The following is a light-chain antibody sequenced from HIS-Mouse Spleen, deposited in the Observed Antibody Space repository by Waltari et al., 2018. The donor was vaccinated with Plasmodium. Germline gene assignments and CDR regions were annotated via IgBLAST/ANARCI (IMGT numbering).Light chain of an antibody. J-gene: IGKJ3*01. CDR1: QSVSSN. V-gene: IGKV3-15*01. CDR2: GAS. Sequence: EILMTQSPATLSVSPGARATLSCRASQSVSSNLAWYQQKPGQAPRLLIYGASTRATGIPARFSGSGSGTEFTLTISSLQSEDFAVYYCQQYKNWSFTFGPGTKVDIK. CDR3: QQYKNWSFT.